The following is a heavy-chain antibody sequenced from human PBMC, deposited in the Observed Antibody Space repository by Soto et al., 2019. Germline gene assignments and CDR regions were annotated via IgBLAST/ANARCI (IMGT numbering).Heavy chain of an antibody. Sequence: CGWRRRSCVASGITVSNYAINWVHQAPGKGLEWVSALTPSGGETYYADSVKGRFTISRDNSMNALYLQMNSLRIEDTAVYYCAHPRGYGVFDAYDIWGQGTMVTVSS. D-gene: IGHD4-17*01. CDR3: AHPRGYGVFDAYDI. CDR1: GITVSNYA. V-gene: IGHV3-23*01. CDR2: LTPSGGET. J-gene: IGHJ3*02.